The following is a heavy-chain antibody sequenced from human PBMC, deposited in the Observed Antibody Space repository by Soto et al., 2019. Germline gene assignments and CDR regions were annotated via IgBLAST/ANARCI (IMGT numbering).Heavy chain of an antibody. CDR2: ISYDGSNK. Sequence: PGGSLRLSCAASRFTFSSYVMHWVRQSPGKGLEWVAVISYDGSNKYYADSVKGRFTISRDNSKNTLYLQMNSLRAEDTAVYYCANAGYSSNWYDSYFDYWGQGTLVTVSS. D-gene: IGHD6-13*01. V-gene: IGHV3-30*18. J-gene: IGHJ4*02. CDR3: ANAGYSSNWYDSYFDY. CDR1: RFTFSSYV.